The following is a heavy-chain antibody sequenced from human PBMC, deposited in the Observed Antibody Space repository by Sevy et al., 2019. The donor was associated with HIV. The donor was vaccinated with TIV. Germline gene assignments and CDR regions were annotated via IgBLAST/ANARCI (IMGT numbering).Heavy chain of an antibody. D-gene: IGHD2-8*01. CDR3: ARDFVYASDY. Sequence: GGSLRLSCAASGFTFSTYSMDWVRQAPGKGLEWISYINGNSDAIYYADSVRGRFTISRDNAQNSLYLQMNSLRDEDTADYYCARDFVYASDYWGQGTLVTVSS. V-gene: IGHV3-48*02. CDR1: GFTFSTYS. J-gene: IGHJ4*02. CDR2: INGNSDAI.